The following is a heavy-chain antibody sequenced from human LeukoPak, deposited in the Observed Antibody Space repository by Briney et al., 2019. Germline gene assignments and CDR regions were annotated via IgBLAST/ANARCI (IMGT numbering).Heavy chain of an antibody. CDR1: GGTFSSYA. D-gene: IGHD3-3*01. J-gene: IGHJ3*02. CDR2: IIPIFGTA. V-gene: IGHV1-69*01. CDR3: ATNRQIMILGVVIMPAFDI. Sequence: SVKVSCKASGGTFSSYAISWVRQAPGQGLEWMGGIIPIFGTANYAQKFQGRVTITADESTSTAYMELSSLRSEDTAVYYCATNRQIMILGVVIMPAFDIWGQGTMVTVSS.